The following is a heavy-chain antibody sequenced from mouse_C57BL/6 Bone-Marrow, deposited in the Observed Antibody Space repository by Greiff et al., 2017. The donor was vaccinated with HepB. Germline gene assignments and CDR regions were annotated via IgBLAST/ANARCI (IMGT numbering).Heavy chain of an antibody. D-gene: IGHD1-1*01. J-gene: IGHJ3*01. CDR3: ARPYYYGSSYVWFAY. CDR1: GFTFSDYG. V-gene: IGHV5-15*01. CDR2: ISNLAYSI. Sequence: EVKLVESGGGLVQPGGSLKLSCAASGFTFSDYGMAWVRQAPRKGPEWVAFISNLAYSIYYADTVTGRFTISRENAKNTLYLEMSSLRSEDTAMYYCARPYYYGSSYVWFAYWGQGTLVTVSA.